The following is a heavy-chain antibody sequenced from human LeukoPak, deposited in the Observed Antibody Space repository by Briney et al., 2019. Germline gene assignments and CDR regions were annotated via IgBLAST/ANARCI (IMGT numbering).Heavy chain of an antibody. Sequence: LSLTCAVSGGSISSTTSYWDWVRQAPGKGLEWVSYISSSGSTIYYADSVKGRFTISRDNAKKSLYLQMNSLRAEDTAVYYCARSINWLFDYWGQGTLVTVSS. CDR1: GGSISSTTSY. CDR2: ISSSGSTI. CDR3: ARSINWLFDY. D-gene: IGHD1-1*01. J-gene: IGHJ4*02. V-gene: IGHV3-48*03.